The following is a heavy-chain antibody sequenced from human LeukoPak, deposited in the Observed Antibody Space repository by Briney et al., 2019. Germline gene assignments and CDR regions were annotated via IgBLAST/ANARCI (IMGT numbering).Heavy chain of an antibody. V-gene: IGHV3-30*02. J-gene: IGHJ4*02. D-gene: IGHD1-26*01. CDR1: EFTFSRYG. CDR3: AKVPEGWELLGDY. Sequence: SGGSLRLSCAASEFTFSRYGMHWVRQAPGKGLEWVAFIRYDGSNKYYADSVKGRFTISRDNSKNTLYLQMNSLRAEDTAVYYCAKVPEGWELLGDYWGQGTLVTVSS. CDR2: IRYDGSNK.